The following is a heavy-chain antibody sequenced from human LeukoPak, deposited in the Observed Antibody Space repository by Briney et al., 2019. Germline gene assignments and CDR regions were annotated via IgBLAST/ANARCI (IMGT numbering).Heavy chain of an antibody. Sequence: PGRSLRLSCAASGFTFDDYAMHWVRQAPGKGLEWVSGISWNSGSIGYADSVKGRFTISRDNAKNSLYLEMNSLRVDDTAVYYCARAVAAWFDPWGQGTLVTVSS. CDR3: ARAVAAWFDP. V-gene: IGHV3-9*01. D-gene: IGHD6-19*01. J-gene: IGHJ5*02. CDR1: GFTFDDYA. CDR2: ISWNSGSI.